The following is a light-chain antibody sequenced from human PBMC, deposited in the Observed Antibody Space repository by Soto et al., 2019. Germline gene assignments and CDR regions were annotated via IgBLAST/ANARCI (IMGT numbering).Light chain of an antibody. V-gene: IGKV1-39*01. J-gene: IGKJ4*01. CDR2: AAS. Sequence: DIQLTQSPSSLSASVGDRVTLTCRASQSISTYLNWYQQKPGKAPKLLIYAASSLHSGVPSRFSGSGSGTDFTLTISSLQPEDFATYFCQQGYNTPLTFGGGTKVEIK. CDR1: QSISTY. CDR3: QQGYNTPLT.